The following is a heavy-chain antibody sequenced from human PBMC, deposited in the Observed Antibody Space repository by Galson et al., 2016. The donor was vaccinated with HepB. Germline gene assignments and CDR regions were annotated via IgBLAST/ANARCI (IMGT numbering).Heavy chain of an antibody. J-gene: IGHJ4*02. V-gene: IGHV1-3*01. CDR2: INPGNGGT. D-gene: IGHD3-10*01. Sequence: SVKVSCKASGYRFSSHAIHWVRQAPGQRLEWMGWINPGNGGTEFSQRFQGRVTITRDTSASTVYMDLNSLISEDTAIYYCARDMGSTSTPPFDYWGQGTLVTVSS. CDR1: GYRFSSHA. CDR3: ARDMGSTSTPPFDY.